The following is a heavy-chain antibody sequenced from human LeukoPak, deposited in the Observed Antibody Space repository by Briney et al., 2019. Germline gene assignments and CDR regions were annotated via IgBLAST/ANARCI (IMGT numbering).Heavy chain of an antibody. D-gene: IGHD4-23*01. CDR2: ISYTGST. Sequence: PSETLSLTCTVSGGSISSHYWAWIRQPPGKGLEWIGYISYTGSTNYNPSLKSRVTISVDTSKNQFSLKLRSVTAADTAVYYCARTTVVTPYFDYWGQGTLVTVSS. V-gene: IGHV4-59*11. CDR1: GGSISSHY. CDR3: ARTTVVTPYFDY. J-gene: IGHJ4*02.